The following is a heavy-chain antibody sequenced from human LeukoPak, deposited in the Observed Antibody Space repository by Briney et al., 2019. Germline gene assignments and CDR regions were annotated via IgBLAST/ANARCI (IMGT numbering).Heavy chain of an antibody. J-gene: IGHJ3*02. D-gene: IGHD1-26*01. CDR2: CHYSGNT. V-gene: IGHV4-59*13. CDR1: GGSISSNY. CDR3: ARDYSGSYLGAFDI. Sequence: SETLSLTCTISGGSISSNYWSWIRQPPGKGLEWIGYCHYSGNTNYNPSLKSRATISVDMSKNQFSLTLNSVTAADTAVYYCARDYSGSYLGAFDIWGQGTMVTVS.